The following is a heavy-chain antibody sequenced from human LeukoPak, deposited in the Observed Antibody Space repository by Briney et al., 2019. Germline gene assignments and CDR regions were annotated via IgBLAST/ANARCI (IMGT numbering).Heavy chain of an antibody. D-gene: IGHD3-22*01. Sequence: GGSLRLSCAASGFTFSDYYMSWIRQAPGKGLEYISYISSSGSTIYYADSVEGRFTISRDNAKNSLYLQMNSLRAGDTALYYCAKDSSGYSEYFQHWGQGTLVTVSS. J-gene: IGHJ1*01. CDR3: AKDSSGYSEYFQH. CDR2: ISSSGSTI. V-gene: IGHV3-11*01. CDR1: GFTFSDYY.